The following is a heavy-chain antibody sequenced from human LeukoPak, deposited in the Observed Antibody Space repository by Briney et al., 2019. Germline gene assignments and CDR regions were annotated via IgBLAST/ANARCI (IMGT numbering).Heavy chain of an antibody. CDR1: GFTFSSYA. Sequence: PGGSLRLSCAASGFTFSSYAMHWVRQAPGKGLEWVAVISYDGSNKCYVDSVKGRFTISRDNSKNTLYLQMNSLRAEDTAVYYCARAFNDYGDYFDYWGQGTLVTVSS. CDR3: ARAFNDYGDYFDY. V-gene: IGHV3-30-3*01. CDR2: ISYDGSNK. D-gene: IGHD4-17*01. J-gene: IGHJ4*02.